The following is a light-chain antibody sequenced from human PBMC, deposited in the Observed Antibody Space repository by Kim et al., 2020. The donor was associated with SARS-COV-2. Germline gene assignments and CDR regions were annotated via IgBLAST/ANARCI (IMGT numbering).Light chain of an antibody. CDR3: CSYANGGTWV. Sequence: QSALTQPASVSGSPGQPITISCSGTNNDVGSHDLVSWYEHHPGTAPKLVIYGDNQRPSGVSSRFSGSKSGNTASLTISVLQPEDEADYYCCSYANGGTWVVGGGTKLTVL. CDR1: NNDVGSHDL. J-gene: IGLJ3*02. V-gene: IGLV2-23*01. CDR2: GDN.